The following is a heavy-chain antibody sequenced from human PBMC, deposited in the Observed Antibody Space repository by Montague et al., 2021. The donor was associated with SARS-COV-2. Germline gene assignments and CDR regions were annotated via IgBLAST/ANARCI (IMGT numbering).Heavy chain of an antibody. CDR1: GGSLNGYF. V-gene: IGHV4-59*01. CDR3: ARGVSAGTYAFDH. Sequence: SETLSLTCTVSGGSLNGYFWNWIRQPPGKTLEWLGYVHFSGITNYNPSLKSRVDISVDTSKRQLSLRLASVTAADTAVYFCARGVSAGTYAFDHWGRGILVAVSS. CDR2: VHFSGIT. J-gene: IGHJ4*01. D-gene: IGHD6-19*01.